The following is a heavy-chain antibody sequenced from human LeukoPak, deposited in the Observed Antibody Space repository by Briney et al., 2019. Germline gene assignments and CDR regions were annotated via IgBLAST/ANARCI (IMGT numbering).Heavy chain of an antibody. V-gene: IGHV4-39*07. J-gene: IGHJ6*02. D-gene: IGHD2-21*02. CDR3: AREIVVVTAIHYYYYGMDV. CDR1: GGSISSSSYY. CDR2: IYYSGST. Sequence: NPSETLSLTCTVSGGSISSSSYYWGWIRQPPGKGLEWIGSIYYSGSTYYNPSLKSRVTISVDTSKNQFSLKLSSVTAADTAVYYCAREIVVVTAIHYYYYGMDVWGQGTTVTVSS.